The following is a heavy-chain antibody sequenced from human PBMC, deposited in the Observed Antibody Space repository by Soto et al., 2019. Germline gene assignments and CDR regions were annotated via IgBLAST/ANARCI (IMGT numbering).Heavy chain of an antibody. V-gene: IGHV3-49*03. J-gene: IGHJ4*02. CDR2: IRSKAYGGTT. CDR1: GFTFGDYA. CDR3: TTEPSRRPNDYGDYFLDY. Sequence: GGSLRLSCTASGFTFGDYAMSWFRQAPGKGLEWVGFIRSKAYGGTTEYAASVKGRFTISRDDSKSIAYLQMNSLKTEDTAVYYCTTEPSRRPNDYGDYFLDYWGQGTLVTVSS. D-gene: IGHD4-17*01.